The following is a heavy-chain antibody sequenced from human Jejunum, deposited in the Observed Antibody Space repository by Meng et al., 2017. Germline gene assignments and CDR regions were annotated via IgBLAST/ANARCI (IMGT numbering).Heavy chain of an antibody. D-gene: IGHD3-10*01. CDR1: GDSVSSNRSL. Sequence: QVQLHQSGPGLVKPSQTLSLTCAISGDSVSSNRSLWHWVRQSPSRGLECLGQTYYRSEWQNHYGVSVKSRITINADTSRNQFSLNLNSVTPEDTAVYYCTTWYGEYWGQGTLVTVSS. V-gene: IGHV6-1*01. CDR2: TYYRSEWQN. CDR3: TTWYGEY. J-gene: IGHJ4*02.